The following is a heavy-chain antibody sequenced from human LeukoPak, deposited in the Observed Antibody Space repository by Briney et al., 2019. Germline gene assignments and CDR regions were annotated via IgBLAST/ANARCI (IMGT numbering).Heavy chain of an antibody. CDR3: ARGTHYDILTGLIPTGGWFDP. CDR1: GGSISSYY. J-gene: IGHJ5*02. V-gene: IGHV4-59*01. CDR2: IYYSGST. Sequence: PSETLSLTCTVSGGSISSYYWSWIRQPPGEGLEWIGYIYYSGSTNYNPSLKSRVTISVDTSKNQFSLKLSSVTAADTAVYYCARGTHYDILTGLIPTGGWFDPWGQGTLVTVSS. D-gene: IGHD3-9*01.